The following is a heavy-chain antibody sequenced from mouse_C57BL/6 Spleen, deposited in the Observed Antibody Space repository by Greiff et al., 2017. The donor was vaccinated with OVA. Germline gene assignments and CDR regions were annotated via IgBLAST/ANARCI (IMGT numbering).Heavy chain of an antibody. Sequence: QVQLQQSGPELVKPGASVKISCKASGYAFSSSWMNWVKQRPGQGLEWIGRIYPGDGDTNYNGKFKGKATLTVDKSSSTAYMQLSSLTSEDSAVYYCARAYYGNYGYFDYWGQGTTLTVSS. D-gene: IGHD2-10*01. CDR1: GYAFSSSW. CDR3: ARAYYGNYGYFDY. CDR2: IYPGDGDT. V-gene: IGHV1-82*01. J-gene: IGHJ2*01.